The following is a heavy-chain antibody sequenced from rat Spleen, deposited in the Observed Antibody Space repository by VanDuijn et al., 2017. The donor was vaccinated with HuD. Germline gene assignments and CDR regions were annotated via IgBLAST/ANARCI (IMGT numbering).Heavy chain of an antibody. CDR1: GFTFSDFY. J-gene: IGHJ2*01. V-gene: IGHV5S13*01. CDR2: ISTGGGNT. D-gene: IGHD1-1*01. Sequence: EVQLVESDGGLVQPGRSLKLSCAASGFTFSDFYMTWVRQAPTKGLEWVASISTGGGNTYYRDSVKGRFTISRDNAKNTQYLQMDSLRSEDTATYYCARHPDYSNYFDYWGQGVMVTVSS. CDR3: ARHPDYSNYFDY.